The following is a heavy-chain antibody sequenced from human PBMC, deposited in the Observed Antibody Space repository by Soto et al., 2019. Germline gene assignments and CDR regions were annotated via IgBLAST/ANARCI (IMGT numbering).Heavy chain of an antibody. CDR1: GFTFTHYR. Sequence: EVQLVESGGGFVQPGGSLRLSCAASGFTFTHYRIHWVRQPPGKGLEWVGRINSDGARIEYGDSVKGRFTISRDNAHNMVFLPMNSLTDEDSGVYFCARAGDWNYVLEFWGQGTLVTVSS. J-gene: IGHJ4*02. V-gene: IGHV3-74*03. CDR2: INSDGARI. D-gene: IGHD1-1*01. CDR3: ARAGDWNYVLEF.